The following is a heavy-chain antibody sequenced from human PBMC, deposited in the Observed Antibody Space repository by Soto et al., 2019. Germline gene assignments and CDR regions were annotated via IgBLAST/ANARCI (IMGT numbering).Heavy chain of an antibody. CDR3: EKEMSGGGYRSSTSRYAPSAFDY. D-gene: IGHD2-2*01. CDR2: LSWTTGSI. Sequence: PGGSLRLSCAASGFNFDDYAMNWARHAPGKGLEWVSGLSWTTGSIGYADSVKGRFTISRENAKNSLYLQMNSLRAEDTALYYCEKEMSGGGYRSSTSRYAPSAFDYLGQGALVTVSS. J-gene: IGHJ4*02. V-gene: IGHV3-9*01. CDR1: GFNFDDYA.